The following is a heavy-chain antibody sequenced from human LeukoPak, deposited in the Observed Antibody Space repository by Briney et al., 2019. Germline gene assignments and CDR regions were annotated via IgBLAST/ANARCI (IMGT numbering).Heavy chain of an antibody. CDR1: GGSFSGYY. CDR2: INHRGST. J-gene: IGHJ3*02. D-gene: IGHD4-17*01. Sequence: SETLSLTCAVYGGSFSGYYWSWIRQPPGKGLEWIGEINHRGSTNYNPSLKSRVTISVDTSKNQFSLKLSSVTAADTAVYYCARGPDYGDGDAFDIWGQGTMVTVSS. V-gene: IGHV4-34*01. CDR3: ARGPDYGDGDAFDI.